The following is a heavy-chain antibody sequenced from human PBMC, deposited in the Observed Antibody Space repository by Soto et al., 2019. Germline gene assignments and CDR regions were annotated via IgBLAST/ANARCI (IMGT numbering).Heavy chain of an antibody. CDR3: ARDGRLNRAARLNAYYYYGMDV. CDR2: IWYDGSNK. Sequence: SLRLSCAASGFTFSSYGMHWVRQAPGKGLEWVAVIWYDGSNKYYADSVKGRFTISRDNSKNTLYLQMNSLRAEDTAVYYCARDGRLNRAARLNAYYYYGMDVWGQGTTVTVSS. J-gene: IGHJ6*02. CDR1: GFTFSSYG. D-gene: IGHD6-6*01. V-gene: IGHV3-33*01.